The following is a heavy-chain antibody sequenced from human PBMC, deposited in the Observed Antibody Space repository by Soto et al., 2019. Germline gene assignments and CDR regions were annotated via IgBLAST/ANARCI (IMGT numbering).Heavy chain of an antibody. J-gene: IGHJ3*02. D-gene: IGHD5-12*01. V-gene: IGHV1-3*01. CDR3: ARDLRGYDLGDAFDI. CDR2: INAGNGNT. Sequence: ASVKVSCKASGYTFTSYAMHWVRQAPGQRLEWMGWINAGNGNTKYSQKFQGRVTMTTDTSASTAYMELRSLRSDDTAVYYCARDLRGYDLGDAFDIWGQGTMVTVS. CDR1: GYTFTSYA.